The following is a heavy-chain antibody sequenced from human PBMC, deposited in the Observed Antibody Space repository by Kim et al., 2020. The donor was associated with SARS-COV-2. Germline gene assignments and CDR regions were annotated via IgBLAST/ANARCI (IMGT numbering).Heavy chain of an antibody. J-gene: IGHJ1*01. Sequence: SETLSLTCTVSGGSISSYYWSWIRQPPGKGLEWIGYIYYSGSTNYNPSLKSRVTISVDTSKNQFSLKLSSVTAADTAVYYCAREDSSGLMGLHWGQGTLVTVSS. CDR3: AREDSSGLMGLH. CDR1: GGSISSYY. V-gene: IGHV4-59*01. CDR2: IYYSGST. D-gene: IGHD3-22*01.